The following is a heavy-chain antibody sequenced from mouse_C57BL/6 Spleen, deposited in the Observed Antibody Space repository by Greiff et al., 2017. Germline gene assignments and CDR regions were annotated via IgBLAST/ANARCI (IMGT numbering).Heavy chain of an antibody. V-gene: IGHV1-47*01. CDR1: GYTFTTYP. Sequence: QVQLQQSGAELVKPGASVKMSCKASGYTFTTYPIEWMKQNHGKSLEWIGNFHPYNDDTKYNEKFKGKATLTVEKSSSTVYLELSRLTSDDSAVYYCARGSYYGSSYGYAMDYWGQGTSVTVSS. CDR2: FHPYNDDT. D-gene: IGHD1-1*01. J-gene: IGHJ4*01. CDR3: ARGSYYGSSYGYAMDY.